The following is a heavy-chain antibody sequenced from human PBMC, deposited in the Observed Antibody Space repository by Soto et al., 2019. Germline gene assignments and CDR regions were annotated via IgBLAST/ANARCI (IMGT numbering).Heavy chain of an antibody. D-gene: IGHD2-15*01. CDR3: ARNSGGSYGNFDY. CDR2: ISSSSSYT. Sequence: PGGSLRLSCAASGFTFSDYYMSWIRQAPGKGLEWVSYISSSSSYTNYADSVKGRFTISRDNAKSSLYLQMNSLRAEDTAVYYCARNSGGSYGNFDYWGQGTLVTVSS. CDR1: GFTFSDYY. V-gene: IGHV3-11*03. J-gene: IGHJ4*02.